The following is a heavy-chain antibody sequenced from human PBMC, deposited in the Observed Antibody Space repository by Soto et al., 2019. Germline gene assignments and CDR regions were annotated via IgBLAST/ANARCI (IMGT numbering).Heavy chain of an antibody. CDR2: ISTSDK. Sequence: PGGSLRLSCAASGFNFSNHNMNWVRQAPGKGLEWISYISTSDKYYADSVKGRFTISRDNAKNTLYLQMNSLRGEDTAVYYCARDGAGWLWGQGTLVTAPQ. V-gene: IGHV3-21*05. J-gene: IGHJ4*02. CDR1: GFNFSNHN. CDR3: ARDGAGWL. D-gene: IGHD6-19*01.